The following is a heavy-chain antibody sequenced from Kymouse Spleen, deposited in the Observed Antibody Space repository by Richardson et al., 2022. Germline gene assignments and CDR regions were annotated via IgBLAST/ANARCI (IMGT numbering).Heavy chain of an antibody. J-gene: IGHJ2*01. Sequence: EVQLVESGGGLVQPGGSLKLSCAASGFTFSGSAMHWVRQASGKGLEWVGRIRSKANSYATAYAASVKGRFTISRDDSKNTAYLQMNSLKTEDTAVYYCTRYSSSWYWYFDLWGRGTLVTVSS. CDR3: TRYSSSWYWYFDL. CDR1: GFTFSGSA. D-gene: IGHD6-13*01. V-gene: IGHV3-73*02. CDR2: IRSKANSYAT.